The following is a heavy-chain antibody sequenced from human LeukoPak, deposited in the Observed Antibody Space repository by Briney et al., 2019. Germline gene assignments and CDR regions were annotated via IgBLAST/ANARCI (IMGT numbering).Heavy chain of an antibody. J-gene: IGHJ4*02. CDR1: RDTFINNV. CDR3: ARGGIAVAGTTPLDY. V-gene: IGHV1-69*06. D-gene: IGHD6-19*01. Sequence: ASVKVSCKASRDTFINNVISWLRQVPGQGLEWMGGIIPIFGSAAYAQKFQGRVTITADKSTSTAYMELSSLRSEDTAVYYCARGGIAVAGTTPLDYWGQGTLVTVSS. CDR2: IIPIFGSA.